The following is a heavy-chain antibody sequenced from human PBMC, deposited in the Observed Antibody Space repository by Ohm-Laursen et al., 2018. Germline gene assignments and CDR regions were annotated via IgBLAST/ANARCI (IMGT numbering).Heavy chain of an antibody. Sequence: SLRLSCTASGFTFSSYAMTWVRQAPGEGLEWVLGISGSGDSAYYADSVKGRFTISRDNSKNTLSLQMNSLRAEDTAVYYCAIPRPLYGSGWYGMDVWGQGTTVTVSS. J-gene: IGHJ6*02. V-gene: IGHV3-23*01. CDR2: ISGSGDSA. D-gene: IGHD6-19*01. CDR1: GFTFSSYA. CDR3: AIPRPLYGSGWYGMDV.